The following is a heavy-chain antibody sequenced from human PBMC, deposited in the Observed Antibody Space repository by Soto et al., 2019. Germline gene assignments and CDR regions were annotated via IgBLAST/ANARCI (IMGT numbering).Heavy chain of an antibody. D-gene: IGHD6-13*01. J-gene: IGHJ4*02. Sequence: SLRLSCAASGFTFSSYGMHWVRQAPGKGLEWVAVIWYDGSNKYYADSVKGRFTISRDNSKNTLYLQMNSLRAEDTAVYYCARDGDSSSWSTGDYFDYWGQGTLVTVSS. CDR2: IWYDGSNK. CDR3: ARDGDSSSWSTGDYFDY. V-gene: IGHV3-33*01. CDR1: GFTFSSYG.